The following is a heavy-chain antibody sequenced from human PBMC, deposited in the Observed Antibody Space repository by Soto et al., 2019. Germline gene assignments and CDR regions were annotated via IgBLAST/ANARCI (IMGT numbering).Heavy chain of an antibody. CDR3: AKPPVVPAAMSSEYFQH. J-gene: IGHJ1*01. CDR2: ISGGGGST. V-gene: IGHV3-23*01. Sequence: PGGSLRLSCAASGFTFSSYAMSWVRQAPGKGLEWVSAISGGGGSTYYADSVKGRFTISRDNSKNTLYLQMNSLRAEDTAVYYCAKPPVVPAAMSSEYFQHWGQGTLVTVSS. D-gene: IGHD2-2*01. CDR1: GFTFSSYA.